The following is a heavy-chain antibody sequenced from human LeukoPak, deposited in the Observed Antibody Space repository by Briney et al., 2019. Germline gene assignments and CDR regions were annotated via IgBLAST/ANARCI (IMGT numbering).Heavy chain of an antibody. D-gene: IGHD6-6*01. J-gene: IGHJ5*02. Sequence: SETLSLTCTVSGGSISSANYYWNWIRQPPGKGLEWIGYVSYSGSTHYNPSLKSRATISADTSKNQFSLKLTSMTAADTAVYYCARNTSSSPWFDPWGQGTLVTVSS. CDR1: GGSISSANYY. V-gene: IGHV4-30-4*02. CDR3: ARNTSSSPWFDP. CDR2: VSYSGST.